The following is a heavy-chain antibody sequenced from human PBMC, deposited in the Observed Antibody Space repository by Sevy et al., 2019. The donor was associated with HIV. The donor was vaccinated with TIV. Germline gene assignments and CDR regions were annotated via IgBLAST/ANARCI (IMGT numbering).Heavy chain of an antibody. CDR3: ARDSDGSGHYYADYFDY. Sequence: ASVKVSCKASGYTFTTYPIGCVRQAPGQGLEWMGWISTYSGETRDAQKFQGRATMTTDTSTSTAYLELRILRSDDTAVYYCARDSDGSGHYYADYFDYWGQGTLVTVSS. J-gene: IGHJ4*02. D-gene: IGHD3-22*01. V-gene: IGHV1-18*01. CDR1: GYTFTTYP. CDR2: ISTYSGET.